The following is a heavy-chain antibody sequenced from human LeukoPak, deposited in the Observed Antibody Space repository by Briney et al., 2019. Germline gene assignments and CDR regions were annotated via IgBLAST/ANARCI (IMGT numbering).Heavy chain of an antibody. J-gene: IGHJ4*02. V-gene: IGHV5-51*01. Sequence: GESLKISWKGSGYSFTSYSIGWVGQMPGKGLEWMGIIYPGDSDTRYSPSFQGQVTISADKSISTAYLQWSSLKASDTAMYYCARNPPSPFDYWGQGTLVTVSS. CDR1: GYSFTSYS. D-gene: IGHD2-2*01. CDR2: IYPGDSDT. CDR3: ARNPPSPFDY.